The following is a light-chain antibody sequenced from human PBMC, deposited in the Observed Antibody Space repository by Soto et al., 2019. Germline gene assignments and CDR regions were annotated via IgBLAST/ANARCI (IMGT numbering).Light chain of an antibody. V-gene: IGLV1-36*01. CDR1: SSNIGNNA. Sequence: QSVVTQPPSVSGAPRQRVTISCSGSSSNIGNNAVNWYQQLPGKAPKLLIYYDNLLPSGVSGRFSGSKSGTSAFLAISGLQSEDGADYYCAAWDDSLNGVVFGGGTKLTVL. CDR3: AAWDDSLNGVV. J-gene: IGLJ2*01. CDR2: YDN.